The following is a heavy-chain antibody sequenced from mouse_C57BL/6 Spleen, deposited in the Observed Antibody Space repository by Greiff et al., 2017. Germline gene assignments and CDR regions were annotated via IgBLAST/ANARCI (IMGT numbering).Heavy chain of an antibody. CDR2: IYPGSGST. CDR3: ARGDDGYPYAMDY. D-gene: IGHD2-3*01. J-gene: IGHJ4*01. CDR1: GYTFTSYW. Sequence: QVQLQQPGAELVKPGASVTMSCKASGYTFTSYWITWVKQRPGQGLEWIGDIYPGSGSTNYNEKFKSKATLTVDTSSSTAYMQLSSLTSEDSAVYYCARGDDGYPYAMDYWGQGTSVTVSS. V-gene: IGHV1-55*01.